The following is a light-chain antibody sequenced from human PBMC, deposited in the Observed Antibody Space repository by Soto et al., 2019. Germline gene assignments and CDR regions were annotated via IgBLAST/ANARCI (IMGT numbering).Light chain of an antibody. CDR2: QDS. CDR1: KLGDKY. V-gene: IGLV3-1*01. Sequence: SYELTQPPSVSVSPGQTAIITCSGDKLGDKYVCWYHQKPGQSPVLVIYQDSKRPSGIPERFSGSNSGNTATLTISGTQPMDEADYYCQAWDRSTGVFGTGTKVTVL. J-gene: IGLJ1*01. CDR3: QAWDRSTGV.